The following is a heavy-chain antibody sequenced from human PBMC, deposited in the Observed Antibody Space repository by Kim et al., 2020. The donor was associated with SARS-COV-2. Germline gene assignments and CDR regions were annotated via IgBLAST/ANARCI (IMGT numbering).Heavy chain of an antibody. Sequence: SETLSLTCTVSGGSISSYYWSWIRQPPGKGLEWIGYIYYSGSTNYNPSLKSRVTISVDTSKNQFSLKLSSVTAADTAVYYCARDYKVGATGAFWFDPWGQGTLVTVSS. CDR1: GGSISSYY. CDR2: IYYSGST. D-gene: IGHD1-26*01. J-gene: IGHJ5*02. CDR3: ARDYKVGATGAFWFDP. V-gene: IGHV4-59*01.